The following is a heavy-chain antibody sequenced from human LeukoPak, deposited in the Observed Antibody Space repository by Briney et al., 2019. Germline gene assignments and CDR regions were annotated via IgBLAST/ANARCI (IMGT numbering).Heavy chain of an antibody. Sequence: ASVKVSCMASAYTFITYVFTWVRQAPGQGLEWMGWISAYNGNTNYAQKLQGRVTMTTDTSTSTAYMELRSLRSDDTAVYYCAREYYFAMDVWGQGTTVTVSS. CDR1: AYTFITYV. V-gene: IGHV1-18*01. CDR3: AREYYFAMDV. CDR2: ISAYNGNT. J-gene: IGHJ6*02.